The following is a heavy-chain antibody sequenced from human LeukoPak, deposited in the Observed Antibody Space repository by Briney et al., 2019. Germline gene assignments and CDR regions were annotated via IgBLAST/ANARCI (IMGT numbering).Heavy chain of an antibody. Sequence: SVTVSCTASGGTFSSYAISWVRQAPGQGLEWMGGIIPIFGTANYAQKFQGRVTITADESTSSAYMELSSLRSEDTAVYYCAREYCSGGSCFPSGYGMDVWGKGTTVTVSS. J-gene: IGHJ6*04. CDR1: GGTFSSYA. CDR3: AREYCSGGSCFPSGYGMDV. D-gene: IGHD2-15*01. CDR2: IIPIFGTA. V-gene: IGHV1-69*01.